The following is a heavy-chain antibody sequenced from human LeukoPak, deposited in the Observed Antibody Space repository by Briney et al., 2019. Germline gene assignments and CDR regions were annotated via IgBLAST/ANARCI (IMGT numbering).Heavy chain of an antibody. D-gene: IGHD2-2*01. CDR1: GGSFSGYY. CDR3: ARGRGRVYCSSTSCYARDYYYYMDV. J-gene: IGHJ6*03. CDR2: INHSGST. Sequence: SETLSLTCAVYGGSFSGYYWSWIRQPPGKGLEWIGEINHSGSTNYNPSLKSRVTISVDTSKNQFSLKLGSVTAADTAVYYCARGRGRVYCSSTSCYARDYYYYMDVWGKGTRSPSP. V-gene: IGHV4-34*01.